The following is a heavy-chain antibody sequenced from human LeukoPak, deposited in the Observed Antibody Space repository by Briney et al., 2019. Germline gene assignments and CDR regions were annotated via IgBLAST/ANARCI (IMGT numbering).Heavy chain of an antibody. J-gene: IGHJ5*02. V-gene: IGHV5-51*01. D-gene: IGHD1-14*01. Sequence: GESLKIFCRGSGYSFSAKWIGWVRQMPGKGLEWMGIIFPGDSDTRYSPSFQGQVTISADKSLSTAYLQWSSLKASDTAMYYCARNHGDISKFVSWGPRALVTVSS. CDR3: ARNHGDISKFVS. CDR2: IFPGDSDT. CDR1: GYSFSAKW.